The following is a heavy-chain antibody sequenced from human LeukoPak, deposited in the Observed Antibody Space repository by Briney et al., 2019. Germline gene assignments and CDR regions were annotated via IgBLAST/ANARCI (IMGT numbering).Heavy chain of an antibody. D-gene: IGHD6-13*01. V-gene: IGHV4-4*07. CDR1: GGSISTSY. J-gene: IGHJ4*02. CDR2: IYTNGGT. Sequence: PSETLSLTCTVSGGSISTSYWSRIRQPAGKGLEFIGRIYTNGGTNYNPSLRSRVTMSVDTSKNQFSLRLSSVTATDTAIYYCARHKAATDAIDYWGQGILVTVSS. CDR3: ARHKAATDAIDY.